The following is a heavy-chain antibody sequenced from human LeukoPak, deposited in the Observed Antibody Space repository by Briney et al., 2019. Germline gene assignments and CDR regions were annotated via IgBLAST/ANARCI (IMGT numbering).Heavy chain of an antibody. CDR3: ARLVVTAPQKHYYMDV. CDR1: GGSFNGYY. CDR2: IYRIGTH. D-gene: IGHD2-21*02. V-gene: IGHV4-34*01. Sequence: SETLSLTCNVSGGSFNGYYWTWIRRPPGKGFEWIAEIYRIGTHNHNPSLKSRVSVSTDTSKNQFFLKLTSVTAADTALYYCARLVVTAPQKHYYMDVWGEGTTVTVSS. J-gene: IGHJ6*03.